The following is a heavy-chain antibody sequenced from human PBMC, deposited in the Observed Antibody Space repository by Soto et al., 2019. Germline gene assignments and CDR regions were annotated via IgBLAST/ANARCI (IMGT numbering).Heavy chain of an antibody. CDR3: ARGRFNLLWCGELPWNYFDY. CDR2: IYYSGST. V-gene: IGHV4-31*03. D-gene: IGHD3-10*01. Sequence: SETLSLTCTVSGGSISSGGYYWSWIRQHPGKGLEWIGYIYYSGSTYYNPSLKSRVTISVDTSKNQFSLRLSSVTAADTAVYYCARGRFNLLWCGELPWNYFDYWGQGTLVTVSS. J-gene: IGHJ4*02. CDR1: GGSISSGGYY.